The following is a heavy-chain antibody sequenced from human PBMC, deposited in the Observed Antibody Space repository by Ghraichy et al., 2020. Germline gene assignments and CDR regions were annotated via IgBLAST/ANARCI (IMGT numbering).Heavy chain of an antibody. V-gene: IGHV3-11*06. Sequence: GGSLRLSCAASGFTFSDYHMSWIRQAPGKGLEWVSYISSSSSYTKYADSVKGRFTISRDNAKNSLYLQMNSLRVEDTAVYYCVRDKHSSSSVRIWFDPWGQGTLVIVSS. J-gene: IGHJ5*02. D-gene: IGHD6-13*01. CDR1: GFTFSDYH. CDR3: VRDKHSSSSVRIWFDP. CDR2: ISSSSSYT.